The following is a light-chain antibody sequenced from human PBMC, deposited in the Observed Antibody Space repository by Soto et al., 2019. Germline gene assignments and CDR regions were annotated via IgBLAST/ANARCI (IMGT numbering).Light chain of an antibody. CDR1: QTVGRNY. J-gene: IGKJ5*01. Sequence: EIVLTQSPGSLSLFPGERATLSCRASQTVGRNYLAWFQQKPGQAPRLLIYDASTRATGIPDKFGGSGSGTDFTLTISRLEPEDFAVYYCQQYVNSPITFGQGTRWRL. CDR3: QQYVNSPIT. CDR2: DAS. V-gene: IGKV3-20*01.